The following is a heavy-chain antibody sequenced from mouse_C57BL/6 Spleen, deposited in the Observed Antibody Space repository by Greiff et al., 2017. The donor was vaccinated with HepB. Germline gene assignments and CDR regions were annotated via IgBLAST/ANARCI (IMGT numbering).Heavy chain of an antibody. Sequence: VQLQESGAELARPGASVKLSCKASGYTFTSYGISWVKQRTGQGLEWIGEIYPRSGNTYYNEKFKGKATLTADKSSSTAYMELRSLTSEDSAVYFCARNENYYGSSPAWFAYWGQGTLVTVSA. CDR1: GYTFTSYG. V-gene: IGHV1-81*01. CDR2: IYPRSGNT. J-gene: IGHJ3*01. D-gene: IGHD1-1*01. CDR3: ARNENYYGSSPAWFAY.